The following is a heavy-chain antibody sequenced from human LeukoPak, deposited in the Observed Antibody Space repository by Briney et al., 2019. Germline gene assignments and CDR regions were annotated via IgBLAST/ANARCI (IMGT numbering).Heavy chain of an antibody. D-gene: IGHD3-10*01. V-gene: IGHV4-34*01. Sequence: SETLSLTCAVYGGSFSGYYWSWLRQPPGKGLEWIGEINHSGSTNYNPSLKSRVTISVDTSKNQFSLKLSSVTAADTAVYYCARRKLLWFGGVPDAFDIWGQGTMVTVSS. CDR1: GGSFSGYY. CDR3: ARRKLLWFGGVPDAFDI. CDR2: INHSGST. J-gene: IGHJ3*02.